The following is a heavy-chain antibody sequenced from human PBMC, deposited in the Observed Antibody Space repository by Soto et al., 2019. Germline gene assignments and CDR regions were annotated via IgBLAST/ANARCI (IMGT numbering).Heavy chain of an antibody. D-gene: IGHD4-17*01. Sequence: PGGSLRLSCAASGFTFSNAWMSWVRQAPGKGLEWVGRIKSKTDGGTIDYAAPVKGRFTISRDDSKNTLYLQMNSLKTEDTAVYYCTTDTTTVTSHYYYYGMDVWGQGTTVTVSS. CDR3: TTDTTTVTSHYYYYGMDV. CDR2: IKSKTDGGTI. J-gene: IGHJ6*01. CDR1: GFTFSNAW. V-gene: IGHV3-15*01.